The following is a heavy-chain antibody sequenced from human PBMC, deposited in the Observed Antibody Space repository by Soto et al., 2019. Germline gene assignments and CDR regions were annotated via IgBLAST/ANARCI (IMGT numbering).Heavy chain of an antibody. CDR2: ISSSGYT. CDR3: ASLHGARFDP. CDR1: GCSISTNY. D-gene: IGHD4-17*01. Sequence: PSETLSLTCTVSGCSISTNYWSWIRQPPGKGLEWIGYISSSGYTNYNASLKSRITISIDTSKNQFSLKLTSVTAADTAVYYCASLHGARFDPWGQGTLVTSPQ. J-gene: IGHJ5*02. V-gene: IGHV4-4*08.